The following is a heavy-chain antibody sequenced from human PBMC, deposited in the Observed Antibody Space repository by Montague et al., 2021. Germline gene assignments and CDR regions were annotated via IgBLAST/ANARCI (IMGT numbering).Heavy chain of an antibody. CDR3: ARRSSTWPLYYFDY. Sequence: QSGAEVKKPGESLRISCKASGYSFVPYWIGWVRQMPGKGLEWMGIIFPDDSDTKYSPSFQGQVNISADKSISTAYLQWTSLKASDSAMYYCARRSSTWPLYYFDYWGQGTLVIVSS. D-gene: IGHD6-13*01. J-gene: IGHJ4*02. CDR2: IFPDDSDT. CDR1: GYSFVPYW. V-gene: IGHV5-51*01.